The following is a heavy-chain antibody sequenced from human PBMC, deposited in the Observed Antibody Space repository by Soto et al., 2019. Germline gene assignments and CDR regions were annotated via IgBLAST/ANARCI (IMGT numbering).Heavy chain of an antibody. V-gene: IGHV5-51*01. CDR2: IYPGDSDT. D-gene: IGHD3-22*01. J-gene: IGHJ4*02. Sequence: PXESLKISFKGSGYTFSSYWIGWVRQIPGKGLEWMGIIYPGDSDTRYSPSFQGQVTISADKSISTVYLQWSSLKASDTAMYYCAITRDSSRQFFFDHWGQGTLVTVSS. CDR3: AITRDSSRQFFFDH. CDR1: GYTFSSYW.